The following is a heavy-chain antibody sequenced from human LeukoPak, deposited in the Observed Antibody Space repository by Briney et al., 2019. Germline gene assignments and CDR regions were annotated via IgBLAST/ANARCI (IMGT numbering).Heavy chain of an antibody. V-gene: IGHV5-51*01. Sequence: GESLKISCKGSGYSFTSYWIGWVRQMPGKGLEWMGIIYPGGSDTRYSPSFQGQVTISADKSISTAYLQWSSLKASDTAMYYCARHIREATIPYYYYGMDVWGQGTTVTVSS. CDR2: IYPGGSDT. CDR3: ARHIREATIPYYYYGMDV. D-gene: IGHD5-12*01. CDR1: GYSFTSYW. J-gene: IGHJ6*02.